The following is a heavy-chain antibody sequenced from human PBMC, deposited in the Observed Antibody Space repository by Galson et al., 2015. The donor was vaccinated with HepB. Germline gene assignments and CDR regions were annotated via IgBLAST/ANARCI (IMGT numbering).Heavy chain of an antibody. CDR3: AKVFPEKTDGWYRQALYYFDS. Sequence: SLRLSCAASGFRFAYYGMSWVRQAPGKGLEWLSSITNTGGSTYYADSVKGRFTISRDNSQNTLFLQMNSLRADDTAIYFCAKVFPEKTDGWYRQALYYFDSWGQGTRVTVSS. V-gene: IGHV3-23*01. J-gene: IGHJ4*02. CDR2: ITNTGGST. CDR1: GFRFAYYG. D-gene: IGHD6-19*01.